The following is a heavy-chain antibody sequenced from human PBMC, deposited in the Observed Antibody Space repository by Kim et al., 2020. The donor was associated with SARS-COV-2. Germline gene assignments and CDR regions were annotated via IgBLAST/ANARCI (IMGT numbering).Heavy chain of an antibody. Sequence: SETLSLTCTVSGGSISSSSYYWGWIRQPPGKWLEWIGSIYYSGSTYYNPSLKSRVTISVDTSKNQFSLKLSSVTAADTAVYYCARRRIELWAGIDYWGQGTLVTVSS. CDR3: ARRRIELWAGIDY. CDR1: GGSISSSSYY. J-gene: IGHJ4*02. D-gene: IGHD5-18*01. V-gene: IGHV4-39*01. CDR2: IYYSGST.